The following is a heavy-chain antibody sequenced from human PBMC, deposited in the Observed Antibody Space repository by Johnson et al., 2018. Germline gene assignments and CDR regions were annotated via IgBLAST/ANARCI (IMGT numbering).Heavy chain of an antibody. CDR3: ARDSGTSRGFDY. Sequence: QVQLQESGPGLAKTSETLSVTCTVSGASITSHYWNWIRQPAGKAMEWIGHIFDSGSTKYNPSLESRVTMSLDMSKKQFSLKLNSVTAADSAVYYCARDSGTSRGFDYWGQGLLVTVSS. CDR1: GASITSHY. J-gene: IGHJ4*02. CDR2: IFDSGST. V-gene: IGHV4-4*07. D-gene: IGHD1-26*01.